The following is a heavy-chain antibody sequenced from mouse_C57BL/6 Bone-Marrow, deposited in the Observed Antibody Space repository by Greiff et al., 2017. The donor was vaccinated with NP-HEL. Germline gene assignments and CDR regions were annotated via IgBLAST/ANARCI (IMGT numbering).Heavy chain of an antibody. CDR2: IGPGSGST. D-gene: IGHD4-1*02. V-gene: IGHV1-77*01. CDR1: GYTFTDYS. Sequence: VKVVESGAELVKPGASVKISCKASGYTFTDYSINWVKQRPGQGLEWIGKIGPGSGSTYNNEKFKGKATLTADKSSSTAYMQLSSLTAEDSAVYFCASNCDAWYFDVWGTGTTVTVSS. J-gene: IGHJ1*03. CDR3: ASNCDAWYFDV.